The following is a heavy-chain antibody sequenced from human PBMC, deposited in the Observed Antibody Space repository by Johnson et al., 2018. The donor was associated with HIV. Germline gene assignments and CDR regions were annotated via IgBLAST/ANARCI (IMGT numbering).Heavy chain of an antibody. V-gene: IGHV3-30*04. CDR2: ISYDGSDK. J-gene: IGHJ3*02. CDR3: ARGYYDFWSGRPNDDAFDI. Sequence: QVQLVESGGGVVQPGRSLRLSCAASGFTFSSYAMHWVRQAPGKGLEWVAVISYDGSDKYYADSVKGRFTISRDNAKNSLYLQMNSLRAEDTAVYYCARGYYDFWSGRPNDDAFDIWGQGTMVTVSS. D-gene: IGHD3-3*01. CDR1: GFTFSSYA.